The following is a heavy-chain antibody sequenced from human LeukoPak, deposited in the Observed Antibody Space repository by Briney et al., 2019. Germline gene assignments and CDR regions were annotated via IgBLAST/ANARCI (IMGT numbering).Heavy chain of an antibody. CDR2: ISGDGGPT. CDR3: AKELDSSGYFDY. D-gene: IGHD3-22*01. CDR1: GFTFDDYA. J-gene: IGHJ4*02. V-gene: IGHV3-43*02. Sequence: PGGSLRLSCAASGFTFDDYAMHWVRQAPGKGLEWVSLISGDGGPTYYADSVKGRFTISRDNSKNSLYLQMNSLRAEDTAVYYCAKELDSSGYFDYWGQGTLVTVSS.